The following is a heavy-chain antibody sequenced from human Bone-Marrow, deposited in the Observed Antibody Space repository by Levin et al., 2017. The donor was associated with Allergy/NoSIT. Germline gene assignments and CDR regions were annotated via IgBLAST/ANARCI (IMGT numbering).Heavy chain of an antibody. V-gene: IGHV1-69*06. D-gene: IGHD2-8*01. CDR2: FTPVSGSA. Sequence: ASVKVSCATSGDSFSRFAISWVRQAPGQGLEWMGVFTPVSGSAIYAQKFQDRVTITADRFTTTVYMELSSLRSDDTAVYFCAREGGVDAGYFFDYWGQGTLVTVSP. CDR3: AREGGVDAGYFFDY. CDR1: GDSFSRFA. J-gene: IGHJ4*02.